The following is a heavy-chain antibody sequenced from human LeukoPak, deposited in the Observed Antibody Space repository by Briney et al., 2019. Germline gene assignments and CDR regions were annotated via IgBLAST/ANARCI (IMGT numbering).Heavy chain of an antibody. V-gene: IGHV1-2*02. CDR1: GYTFTGYY. Sequence: GASVKVSCKASGYTFTGYYMHWVRQAPGQGLEWMGWINPNSGGTNYAQKFQGRVTMTRDTSISTAYMELSRLRSDDTAVYYCARARITMVRGVNPFDYWGQGTLVTVSS. D-gene: IGHD3-10*01. CDR2: INPNSGGT. J-gene: IGHJ4*02. CDR3: ARARITMVRGVNPFDY.